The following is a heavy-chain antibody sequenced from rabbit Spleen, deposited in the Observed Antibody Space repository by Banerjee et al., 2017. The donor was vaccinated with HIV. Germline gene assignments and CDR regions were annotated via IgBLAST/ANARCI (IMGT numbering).Heavy chain of an antibody. V-gene: IGHV1S40*01. CDR2: IDTSNGDT. Sequence: QSLEESGGGLVKPGASLTLTCTVSGFSFSSNWICWVRQAPGKGLEWIACIDTSNGDTDYANWPKGRFTISKTSSTTVTLQMTSLTAADTATYFCARNYVNVFDPWGQGTLVTVS. J-gene: IGHJ2*01. CDR3: ARNYVNVFDP. CDR1: GFSFSSNW. D-gene: IGHD1-1*01.